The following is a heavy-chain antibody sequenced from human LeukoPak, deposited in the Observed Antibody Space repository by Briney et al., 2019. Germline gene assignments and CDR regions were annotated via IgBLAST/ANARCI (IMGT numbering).Heavy chain of an antibody. Sequence: PGGSLRLSCAASGFTVSSNYMSWVRQAPGKGLEWVAVISSDGINKYYADSVMGRFTISRDNSMNTLYLQMNSLRTEDTGVYYCASAAATLTNLRLVDYWGQGTLVTVSS. V-gene: IGHV3-30-3*01. CDR1: GFTVSSNY. CDR3: ASAAATLTNLRLVDY. J-gene: IGHJ4*02. D-gene: IGHD4-17*01. CDR2: ISSDGINK.